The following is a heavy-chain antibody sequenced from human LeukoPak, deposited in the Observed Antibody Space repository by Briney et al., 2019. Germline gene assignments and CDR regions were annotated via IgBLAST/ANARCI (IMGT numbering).Heavy chain of an antibody. CDR1: GFTFSNYA. Sequence: TGGSLRLSCAASGFTFSNYAMSWVRQAPGKGLECVSAISDSGDKTDYAYSVRGRFTIYRDNSKDTLYLQMNSLGAADTAVYYCAKDGGGYCNNSSCWGQGTLVTVSS. D-gene: IGHD2-2*01. V-gene: IGHV3-23*01. CDR3: AKDGGGYCNNSSC. J-gene: IGHJ4*02. CDR2: ISDSGDKT.